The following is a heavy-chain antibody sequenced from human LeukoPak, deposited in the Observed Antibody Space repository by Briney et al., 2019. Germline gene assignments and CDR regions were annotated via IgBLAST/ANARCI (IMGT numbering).Heavy chain of an antibody. J-gene: IGHJ4*02. CDR1: GFTFSSYG. CDR2: ISYDGSNK. CDR3: ARGEIAARNFNY. Sequence: GGSLRLSCAASGFTFSSYGMHWVRQAPGKGLEWVAVISYDGSNKYYADSVKGRFTISRDNSKNTLYLQMNSLRAEDTAVYYCARGEIAARNFNYWGQGTLVTVSS. V-gene: IGHV3-30*03. D-gene: IGHD6-6*01.